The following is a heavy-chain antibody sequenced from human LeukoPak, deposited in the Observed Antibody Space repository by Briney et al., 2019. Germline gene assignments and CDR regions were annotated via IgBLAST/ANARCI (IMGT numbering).Heavy chain of an antibody. CDR3: ARDFGHGYSGYDPLDW. V-gene: IGHV3-30-3*01. CDR1: GFTFSSYA. D-gene: IGHD5-12*01. J-gene: IGHJ4*02. CDR2: ISYDGSNK. Sequence: PGRSLRLSCAASGFTFSSYAMHWVRQAPGKGLEWVAVISYDGSNKYYADSVKGRFTISRDNSKNTLYLQMNSLRAEDTAVYYCARDFGHGYSGYDPLDWWGQGTLVTVSS.